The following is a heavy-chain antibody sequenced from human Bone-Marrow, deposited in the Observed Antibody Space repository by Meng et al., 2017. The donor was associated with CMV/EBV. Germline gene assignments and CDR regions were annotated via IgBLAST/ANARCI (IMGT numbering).Heavy chain of an antibody. CDR3: VPHDCAMDV. Sequence: LSLTCAASGFTFRNYWMSWVRQAPGKGLEWVANIKGDGSDKGYVDSVKGRFTISRDNARNSLYMEMNSLRAEDTAVYYCVPHDCAMDVWGQGTTVTVSS. J-gene: IGHJ6*02. CDR1: GFTFRNYW. CDR2: IKGDGSDK. V-gene: IGHV3-7*01.